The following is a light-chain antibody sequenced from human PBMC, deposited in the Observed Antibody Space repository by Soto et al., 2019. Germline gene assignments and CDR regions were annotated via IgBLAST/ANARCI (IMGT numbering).Light chain of an antibody. CDR2: KTS. CDR3: QYYNDYCST. J-gene: IGKJ1*01. Sequence: DIQLTQSPSTLSASVGDRVTITCRASQSISSWLAWNQQKPGKAPNFLIYKTSNLESGVPSRFSGSGSGTEFTITISSLKPDDFATYYSQYYNDYCSTFGQGTKVQIK. V-gene: IGKV1-5*03. CDR1: QSISSW.